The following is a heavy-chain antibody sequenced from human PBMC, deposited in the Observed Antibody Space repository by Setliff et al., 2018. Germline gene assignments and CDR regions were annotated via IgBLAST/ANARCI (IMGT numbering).Heavy chain of an antibody. D-gene: IGHD3-22*01. CDR1: GGSFSGHH. J-gene: IGHJ3*02. Sequence: SETLSLTCAVYGGSFSGHHWCWIRQPPWKRLEWIGEINHSGSANYNPSLKSRVTISLDTSKNQFSLKLSSVTAADTAVYYCARGDYYDSSAYSPDTFDIWGQGTMVT. CDR2: INHSGSA. V-gene: IGHV4-34*01. CDR3: ARGDYYDSSAYSPDTFDI.